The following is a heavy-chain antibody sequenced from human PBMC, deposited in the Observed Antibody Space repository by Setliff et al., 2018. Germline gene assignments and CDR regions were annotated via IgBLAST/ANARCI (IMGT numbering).Heavy chain of an antibody. V-gene: IGHV3-11*04. J-gene: IGHJ4*02. D-gene: IGHD2-8*01. CDR3: AKPAQEWSHYFDY. CDR2: IHDSGNPT. Sequence: PGGSLRLSCAASGFTFSNYYMTWFRQAPGKGLEWISYIHDSGNPTYYADSVQGRFTVSRDNAKNSLYLQMTSLRAEDTAVYYCAKPAQEWSHYFDYWGQGTLVTVSS. CDR1: GFTFSNYY.